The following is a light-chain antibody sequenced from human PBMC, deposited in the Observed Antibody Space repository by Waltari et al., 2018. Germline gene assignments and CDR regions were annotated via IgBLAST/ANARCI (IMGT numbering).Light chain of an antibody. V-gene: IGLV2-11*01. Sequence: QAALTPPRSVSGSPGQSVTISFTGTSSYLGRYNYVSWYQQHPGTAPTLMIYEVSERPSGVSDRFSGSKSGNTASLTISGLQAEDEADYYCSSYAGSNTGLFGGGTRLTVL. CDR1: SSYLGRYNY. CDR2: EVS. J-gene: IGLJ2*01. CDR3: SSYAGSNTGL.